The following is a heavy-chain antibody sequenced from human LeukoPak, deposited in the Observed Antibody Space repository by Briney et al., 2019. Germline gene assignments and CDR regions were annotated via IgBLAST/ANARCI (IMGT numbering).Heavy chain of an antibody. D-gene: IGHD1-7*01. CDR2: IYYSGST. V-gene: IGHV4-31*03. J-gene: IGHJ4*02. CDR1: GGSISSGGYY. CDR3: ASSTSNWNYVSPLYFDY. Sequence: SQTLSLTCTVSGGSISSGGYYWSWIRQHPGKGLEWIGCIYYSGSTYYNPSLKSRVTISVDTSKNQFSLKLSSVTAADTAVYYCASSTSNWNYVSPLYFDYWGQGTLVTVSS.